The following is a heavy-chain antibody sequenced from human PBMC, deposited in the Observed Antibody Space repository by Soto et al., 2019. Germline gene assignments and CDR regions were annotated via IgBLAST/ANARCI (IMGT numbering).Heavy chain of an antibody. J-gene: IGHJ4*02. Sequence: GGSLRLSCAASGFAFMSYTMNWVRQPPGKGLEWVSSMTSSGQYIYYADSVKGRFTISRDNAKNSLYLQMNSLRAEDTAVYYCARDRYASDDSSNGYPNDYWGRGTLVTVSS. CDR3: ARDRYASDDSSNGYPNDY. D-gene: IGHD3-3*01. CDR2: MTSSGQYI. CDR1: GFAFMSYT. V-gene: IGHV3-21*01.